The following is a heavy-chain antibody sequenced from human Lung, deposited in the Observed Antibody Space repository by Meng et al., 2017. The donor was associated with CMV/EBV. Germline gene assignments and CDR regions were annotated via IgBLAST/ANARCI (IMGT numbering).Heavy chain of an antibody. V-gene: IGHV7-4-1*01. CDR2: ININTGNP. CDR3: ATGNGWRFDY. CDR1: GYTFTSSS. J-gene: IGHJ4*02. Sequence: QLQLVQCGSKLKKPGASVKVSCQAAGYTFTSSSMNWVRHAPGQGLEWMGWININTGNPTYAQGFTGRFVFSLDTSVSTAYLQIDSLKADDTAVYYCATGNGWRFDYWGQGTLVTVSS. D-gene: IGHD6-19*01.